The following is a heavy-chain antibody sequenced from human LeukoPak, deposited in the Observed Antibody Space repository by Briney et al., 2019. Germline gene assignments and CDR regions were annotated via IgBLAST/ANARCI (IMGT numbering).Heavy chain of an antibody. J-gene: IGHJ4*02. V-gene: IGHV1-2*02. CDR2: INPNSGVT. Sequence: ASVKVSCKASGYTFTGYYMHWVRQAPGQGLEWMAWINPNSGVTKYAQKFQGRVTTTRDTSISTAYMDLSSLTSDDTAIYYCARGRASSDNDQENLNDNWGQGTLVTVSS. CDR1: GYTFTGYY. D-gene: IGHD5-12*01. CDR3: ARGRASSDNDQENLNDN.